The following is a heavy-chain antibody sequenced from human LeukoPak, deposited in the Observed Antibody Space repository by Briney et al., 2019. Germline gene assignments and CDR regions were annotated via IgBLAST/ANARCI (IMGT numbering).Heavy chain of an antibody. J-gene: IGHJ4*02. CDR3: ARRSTGWCYFDY. V-gene: IGHV5-51*01. CDR2: IYPGDSTT. Sequence: GESLKISCQGSGYSFTSYWIAWVRQMPGKGLEWMGIIYPGDSTTRYSPSFQGQVTISADKSISTAYLQWSSLKASDTAMYYCARRSTGWCYFDYWGQGTLLTVSS. CDR1: GYSFTSYW. D-gene: IGHD6-19*01.